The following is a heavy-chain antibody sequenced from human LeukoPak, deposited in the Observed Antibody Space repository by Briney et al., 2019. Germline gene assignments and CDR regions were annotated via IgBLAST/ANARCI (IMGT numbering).Heavy chain of an antibody. D-gene: IGHD3-16*01. J-gene: IGHJ3*01. Sequence: GGSLRLSCAASGFTFSTYGMHWVRQAPGKELEWVTVIWHDGSHKDYVDSVKGRFTISRDNSKNTLYLQMNDLRAEDTAMYYCVRGWGSNVYASAFDVWGQGTMVTVSS. CDR3: VRGWGSNVYASAFDV. CDR1: GFTFSTYG. CDR2: IWHDGSHK. V-gene: IGHV3-33*01.